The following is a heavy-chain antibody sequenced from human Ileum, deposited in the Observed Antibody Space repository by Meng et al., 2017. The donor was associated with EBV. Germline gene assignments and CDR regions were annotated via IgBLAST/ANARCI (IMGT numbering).Heavy chain of an antibody. J-gene: IGHJ1*01. Sequence: QEQLQQWGSGLFKPSETLSLTGGVYGGSLNGYYWTWIRQPPGKGLEWIGEINHSGSTNYNPSLKSRVIISVDTSKNQFSLNLSSVTAADTAVYYCARGVYGPTTRGREYFIHWGRGTLVTVSS. V-gene: IGHV4-34*01. D-gene: IGHD2-8*01. CDR1: GGSLNGYY. CDR2: INHSGST. CDR3: ARGVYGPTTRGREYFIH.